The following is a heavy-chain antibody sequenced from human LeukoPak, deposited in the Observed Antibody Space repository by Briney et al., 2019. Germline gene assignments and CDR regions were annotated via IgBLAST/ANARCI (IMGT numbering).Heavy chain of an antibody. Sequence: GGSLRLSCAASVFTSSSYSMNWVRQAPGKGLEWVSCISTSSSYIYYADSVKGRFTIPRDNAKNSLYLQINSLRAEDTAVYYCARAGQLWLRRAFDIWGQGTMVTVSS. CDR1: VFTSSSYS. V-gene: IGHV3-21*01. CDR3: ARAGQLWLRRAFDI. J-gene: IGHJ3*02. CDR2: ISTSSSYI. D-gene: IGHD5-18*01.